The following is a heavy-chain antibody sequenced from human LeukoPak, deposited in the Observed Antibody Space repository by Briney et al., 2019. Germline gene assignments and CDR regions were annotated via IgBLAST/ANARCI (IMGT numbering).Heavy chain of an antibody. CDR3: ARADSYGSILDY. V-gene: IGHV3-7*04. CDR2: IDQYGRAK. CDR1: GFTFSNYW. D-gene: IGHD5-18*01. Sequence: PGGSLRLSCAASGFTFSNYWMSWVRHAPGKGLEWVSSIDQYGRAKYYVDSVRGRFTFSRDNTKNSLHLQMNSLRAEDTAVYYCARADSYGSILDYWGQGTRVIDSS. J-gene: IGHJ4*02.